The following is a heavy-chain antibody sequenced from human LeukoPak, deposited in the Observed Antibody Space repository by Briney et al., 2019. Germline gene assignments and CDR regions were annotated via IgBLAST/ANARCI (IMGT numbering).Heavy chain of an antibody. CDR2: ISYDGSNK. J-gene: IGHJ4*02. V-gene: IGHV3-30-3*01. D-gene: IGHD6-13*01. CDR1: GXTFSSYA. CDR3: ARVWGTGIAAAGTGMNYFDY. Sequence: GRSLRLSCAASGXTFSSYAMHWVRQAPGKGLEWVAVISYDGSNKYYADSVKGRFTISRDNSKNTLYLQMNSLRAEDTAVYYCARVWGTGIAAAGTGMNYFDYWGQGTLVTVSS.